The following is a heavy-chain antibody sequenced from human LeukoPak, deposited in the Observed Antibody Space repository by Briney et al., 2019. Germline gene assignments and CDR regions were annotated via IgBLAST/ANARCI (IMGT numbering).Heavy chain of an antibody. CDR1: GFTFRTYA. Sequence: GGSLRLSCAASGFTFRTYAMTWVRQAPGKGLEWVSAISGSGGSTYYADSVKGRFTISRDNSKNTLYLQMNSLRAEDTAVYYCASQPFDWSPSLNWFDPWGQGTLVTVSS. CDR3: ASQPFDWSPSLNWFDP. V-gene: IGHV3-23*01. D-gene: IGHD3-9*01. CDR2: ISGSGGST. J-gene: IGHJ5*02.